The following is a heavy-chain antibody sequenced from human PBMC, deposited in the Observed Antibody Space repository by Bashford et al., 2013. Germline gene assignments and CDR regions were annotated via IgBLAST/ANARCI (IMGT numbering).Heavy chain of an antibody. Sequence: VASVKVSCKASGYIFTHYYIHWMRQAPGQGLEWMGWINPNTGGSKSAQKFQGRVTMTRDTSINTVYMEINGLKFDDSAVYYCAKRDYNEQTDSFDIWGQGIMVTVSS. CDR1: GYIFTHYY. J-gene: IGHJ3*02. CDR3: AKRDYNEQTDSFDI. CDR2: INPNTGGS. D-gene: IGHD3-10*01. V-gene: IGHV1-2*02.